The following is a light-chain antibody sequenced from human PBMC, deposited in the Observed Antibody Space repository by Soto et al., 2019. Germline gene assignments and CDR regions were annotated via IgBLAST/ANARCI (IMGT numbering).Light chain of an antibody. CDR1: QSISIW. CDR2: KAS. J-gene: IGKJ2*01. V-gene: IGKV1-5*03. CDR3: QQYKSYPYT. Sequence: DIQMTQSPSTLSESVGDRVTITCRASQSISIWLAWYQQKPGKAPKLLIYKASSLESGVPSRFSGSGSGTEFTLTISSLQPDDFATYYCQQYKSYPYTFGQGTKLEIK.